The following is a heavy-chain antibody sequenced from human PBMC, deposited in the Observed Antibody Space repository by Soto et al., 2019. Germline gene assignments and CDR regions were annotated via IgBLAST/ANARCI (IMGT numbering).Heavy chain of an antibody. CDR3: ARGGYGSGSYYSWFDP. Sequence: SETLSLTCTVSGGSISSYYWSWIRQPPGKGLERIGYIYYSGSTNYNPSLKSRVTISVDTSKNQFSLKLSSVTAADTAVYYCARGGYGSGSYYSWFDPWGQGTLVTVSS. V-gene: IGHV4-59*01. CDR2: IYYSGST. J-gene: IGHJ5*02. D-gene: IGHD3-10*01. CDR1: GGSISSYY.